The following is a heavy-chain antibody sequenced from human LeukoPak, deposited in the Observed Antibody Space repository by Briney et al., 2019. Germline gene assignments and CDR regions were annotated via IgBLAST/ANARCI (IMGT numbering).Heavy chain of an antibody. J-gene: IGHJ4*02. D-gene: IGHD5-18*01. Sequence: SETLSLTCAVYGESFSGYYWSWIRQPPGKGLEWIGEINHSGSTNYNPSLKSRVTISVDTSKNQFSLKLSSVTAADTAVYYCARGLRYTANDYWGQGTLVTVSS. CDR2: INHSGST. CDR3: ARGLRYTANDY. CDR1: GESFSGYY. V-gene: IGHV4-34*01.